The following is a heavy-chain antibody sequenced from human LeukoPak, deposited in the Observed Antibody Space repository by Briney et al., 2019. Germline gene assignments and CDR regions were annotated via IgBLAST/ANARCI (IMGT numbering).Heavy chain of an antibody. CDR3: ARDPLFGYYGMDV. J-gene: IGHJ6*02. D-gene: IGHD3-3*01. CDR2: IYYSGST. Sequence: SSETLSLTCTVSGGSISSYYWSWIRQPPGKGLEWIGYIYYSGSTNYNPSLKSRVTISVDTSKNQFSLKLSSVTAADTAVYYCARDPLFGYYGMDVWGQGTTVTVSS. V-gene: IGHV4-59*01. CDR1: GGSISSYY.